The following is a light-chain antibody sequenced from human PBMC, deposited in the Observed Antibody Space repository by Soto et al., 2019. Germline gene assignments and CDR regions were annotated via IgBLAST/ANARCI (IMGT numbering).Light chain of an antibody. V-gene: IGLV2-14*01. CDR1: SSDVGGYNY. J-gene: IGLJ1*01. CDR2: EVS. Sequence: QSVLTQPASVSGSPGQSSTISCTVTSSDVGGYNYVSWYQQHPGKAPKLMIYEVSNRPSGVSNRFSGSKSGNTASLTISGLQAEDEADYYCSSYTSSSVYVFGTGTKVTVL. CDR3: SSYTSSSVYV.